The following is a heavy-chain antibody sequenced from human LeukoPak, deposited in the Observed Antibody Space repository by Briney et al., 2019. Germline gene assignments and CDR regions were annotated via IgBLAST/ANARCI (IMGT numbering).Heavy chain of an antibody. V-gene: IGHV3-74*01. CDR1: GFSFSRYW. J-gene: IGHJ4*02. D-gene: IGHD3-22*01. CDR3: ARGGYYDSSGYYFDY. Sequence: GGSLRLSCVASGFSFSRYWMHWVRQAPGKGLVWVSRINTDENISNYADSVKGRFTISRDNSKNTLYLQMNSLRAEDTAVYYCARGGYYDSSGYYFDYWGQGTLVTVSS. CDR2: INTDENIS.